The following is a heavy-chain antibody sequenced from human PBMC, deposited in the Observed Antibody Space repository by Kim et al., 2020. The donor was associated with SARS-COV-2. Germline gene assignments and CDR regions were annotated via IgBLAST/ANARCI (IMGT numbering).Heavy chain of an antibody. V-gene: IGHV3-30*18. J-gene: IGHJ2*01. CDR2: ISSDGSDI. CDR1: GFSFSSYG. Sequence: GGSLRLFCAASGFSFSSYGMNWVRQAPGKGLEWVAVISSDGSDIFYADSVKGRFTISRDNSKNTLFLQMNSLRAEDTAVYYCAEDASSWYGWYFDLWGQGTLVTVSS. CDR3: AEDASSWYGWYFDL. D-gene: IGHD6-13*01.